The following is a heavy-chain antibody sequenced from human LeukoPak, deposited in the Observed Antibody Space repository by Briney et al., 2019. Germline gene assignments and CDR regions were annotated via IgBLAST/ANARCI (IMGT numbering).Heavy chain of an antibody. Sequence: GGSLRLSCAASGFTFSSYGMHWVRQAPGKGLEWVAGISYDGSNKYYADSVKGRFTISRDNSKNTLYLQMNSLRAENTAVYYCARDGSDFWSGYYDYWGQGTLVTVSS. V-gene: IGHV3-30*03. J-gene: IGHJ4*02. CDR1: GFTFSSYG. CDR2: ISYDGSNK. D-gene: IGHD3-3*01. CDR3: ARDGSDFWSGYYDY.